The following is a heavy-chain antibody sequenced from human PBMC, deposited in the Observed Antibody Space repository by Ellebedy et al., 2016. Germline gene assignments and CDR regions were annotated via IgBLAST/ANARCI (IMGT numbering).Heavy chain of an antibody. D-gene: IGHD1-1*01. Sequence: ASVKVSXXASGYTFTGYYMHWVRQAPGQGLEWMGWINPNSGGTNYAQKFQGRVTMTRDTSISTAYMELSRLRSDDTAVYYCARGNVAYYYYYMDVWGKGTTVTVSS. J-gene: IGHJ6*03. CDR3: ARGNVAYYYYYMDV. CDR1: GYTFTGYY. V-gene: IGHV1-2*02. CDR2: INPNSGGT.